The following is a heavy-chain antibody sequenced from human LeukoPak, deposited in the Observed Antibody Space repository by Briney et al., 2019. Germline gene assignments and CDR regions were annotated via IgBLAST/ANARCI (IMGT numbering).Heavy chain of an antibody. Sequence: SETLSLTCTVSGGSISSYYWSWIRQPPGKGLEWIGYIYYSGSTNYNPSLKSRVTISVDTSKNQFSLKLSSVTAADTAVYYCARSVYYYGPEYYYYYMDVWGKGTTVTVSS. CDR3: ARSVYYYGPEYYYYYMDV. D-gene: IGHD3-10*01. CDR1: GGSISSYY. J-gene: IGHJ6*03. CDR2: IYYSGST. V-gene: IGHV4-59*01.